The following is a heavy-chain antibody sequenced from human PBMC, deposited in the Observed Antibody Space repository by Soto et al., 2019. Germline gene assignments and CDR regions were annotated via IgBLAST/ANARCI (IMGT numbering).Heavy chain of an antibody. CDR2: IYYDGTT. V-gene: IGHV4-30-4*08. J-gene: IGHJ5*02. Sequence: QVQLQESGPGLVKPSETLSLTCTVSGGSISSGDYYWTWIRQPPGKGLEWLGSIYYDGTTYYNPSLKSRLTMSIDTSKNQFSLKLNSLTAADTAVYYCARDRRWLSRGPNNWFDPWGQGTLVTVSS. D-gene: IGHD2-21*01. CDR3: ARDRRWLSRGPNNWFDP. CDR1: GGSISSGDYY.